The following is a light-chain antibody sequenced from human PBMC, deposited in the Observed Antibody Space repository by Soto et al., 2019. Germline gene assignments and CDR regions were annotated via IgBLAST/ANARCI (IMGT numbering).Light chain of an antibody. Sequence: QSVLTQPPSASGTPGQRVTISCSGSSSNIGSNTVNWYQQLPGTAPKLLIYSNNRRPSGVPDRFSDSKSCTSASLAISGLQSEDESDYYCAAWDDSLDGPGYVFGTGTKVTVL. CDR2: SNN. V-gene: IGLV1-44*01. J-gene: IGLJ1*01. CDR1: SSNIGSNT. CDR3: AAWDDSLDGPGYV.